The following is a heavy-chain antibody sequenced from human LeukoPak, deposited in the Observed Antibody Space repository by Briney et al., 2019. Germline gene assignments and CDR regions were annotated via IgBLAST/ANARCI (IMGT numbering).Heavy chain of an antibody. D-gene: IGHD5-18*01. CDR3: ASLPVGYRKPIFDY. CDR2: INHSGST. V-gene: IGHV4-34*01. Sequence: SETLSLTCAVYGGSFSGYYWSWIRQPPGKGLEWIGEINHSGSTNYNPSLKSRVTISVDTSKNQFSLKLSSVTAADTAVYYCASLPVGYRKPIFDYWGQGTLVTVSS. CDR1: GGSFSGYY. J-gene: IGHJ4*02.